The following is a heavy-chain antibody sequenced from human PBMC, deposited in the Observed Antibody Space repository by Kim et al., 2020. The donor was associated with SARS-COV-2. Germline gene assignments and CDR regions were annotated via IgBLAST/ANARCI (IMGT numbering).Heavy chain of an antibody. J-gene: IGHJ4*02. V-gene: IGHV3-23*01. CDR3: AKALGYCSGGSCYAWDY. CDR1: GFTFSSYA. D-gene: IGHD2-15*01. CDR2: ISGSGGST. Sequence: GGSLRLSCAASGFTFSSYAMSWVRQAPGKGLEWVSAISGSGGSTYYADSVKGRFTISRDNSKNTLYLQMNSLRAEDTAVYYCAKALGYCSGGSCYAWDYWGQGTLVTVSS.